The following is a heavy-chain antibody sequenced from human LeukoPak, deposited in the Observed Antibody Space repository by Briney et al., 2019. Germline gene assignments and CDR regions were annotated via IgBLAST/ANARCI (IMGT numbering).Heavy chain of an antibody. Sequence: ASVTVSYKASGYTFTSFYMHWVRQAPAPGLEGMGIINPSGGSTHYPQKFQGRVTKNRNTPTPTVYMALSSLRSEGTAVHYCPCGSYDYGGYVRFLLGYWGQGTLVTVSS. J-gene: IGHJ4*02. CDR3: PCGSYDYGGYVRFLLGY. CDR1: GYTFTSFY. D-gene: IGHD4-17*01. V-gene: IGHV1-46*01. CDR2: INPSGGST.